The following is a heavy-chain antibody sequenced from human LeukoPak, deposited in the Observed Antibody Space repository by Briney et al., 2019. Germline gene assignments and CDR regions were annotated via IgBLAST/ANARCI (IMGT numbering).Heavy chain of an antibody. Sequence: GGSLRLSCAASGFTFSNYAMHWVRQAPGKGLEWVAAISYDGSHQYYADSVKGRLTISRDNPTNTLYLQMNSLRAEDTAVYYCAREMDSRYSGFDFKVVAYWGQGTLVTVSS. CDR1: GFTFSNYA. CDR2: ISYDGSHQ. J-gene: IGHJ4*02. V-gene: IGHV3-30*04. CDR3: AREMDSRYSGFDFKVVAY. D-gene: IGHD5-12*01.